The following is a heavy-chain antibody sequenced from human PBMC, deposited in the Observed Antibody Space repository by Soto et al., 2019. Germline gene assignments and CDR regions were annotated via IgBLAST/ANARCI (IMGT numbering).Heavy chain of an antibody. CDR1: GFSLSTSGMC. V-gene: IGHV2-70*01. CDR2: IDWDDDK. CDR3: ARIPQYYYDSSGYYYVGDHYYYGMDV. Sequence: SGPTLVNPTQTLTLTCTFSGFSLSTSGMCVSWIRQPPGKALEWLALIDWDDDKYYSTSLKTRLTISKDTSKNQVVLTMTNMDPVDTATYYCARIPQYYYDSSGYYYVGDHYYYGMDVWGQGTTVTVSS. D-gene: IGHD3-22*01. J-gene: IGHJ6*02.